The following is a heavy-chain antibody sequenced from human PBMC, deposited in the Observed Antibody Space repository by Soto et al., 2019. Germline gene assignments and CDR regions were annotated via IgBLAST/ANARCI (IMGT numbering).Heavy chain of an antibody. D-gene: IGHD3-10*01. Sequence: QVQLQESGPGLVKPSETLSLSCTVSGGSISSYYWSWFRQSPGKRMEWIGYVHHSWGSSYNPSLQSRVAISLYTSKSQFSLKVTSVTAADTAVYYCARQGFGALQGLVDVWGEGTTVTVSS. CDR3: ARQGFGALQGLVDV. J-gene: IGHJ6*04. V-gene: IGHV4-59*08. CDR2: VHHSWGS. CDR1: GGSISSYY.